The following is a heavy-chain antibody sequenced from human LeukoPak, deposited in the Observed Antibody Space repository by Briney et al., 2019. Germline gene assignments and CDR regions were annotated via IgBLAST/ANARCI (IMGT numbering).Heavy chain of an antibody. D-gene: IGHD3-10*01. CDR3: ARGQYYYGSGSYLYYYYGMDV. CDR2: INHSGST. CDR1: GGSFSGYY. J-gene: IGHJ6*02. Sequence: SETLSLTCAVYGGSFSGYYWSWIRQPPGKGLEWIGVINHSGSTNYNPSLKSRVTISVDTSRNQFSLKLSSVTAADTAVYYCARGQYYYGSGSYLYYYYGMDVWGQGTTVTVSS. V-gene: IGHV4-34*01.